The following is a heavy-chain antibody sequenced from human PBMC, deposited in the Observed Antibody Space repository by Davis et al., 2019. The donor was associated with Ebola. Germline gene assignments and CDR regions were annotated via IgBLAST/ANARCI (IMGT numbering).Heavy chain of an antibody. CDR2: ISADGSSE. D-gene: IGHD3-10*01. CDR1: GFTSA. Sequence: GESLKTPCAASGFTSALHCVRQATGKGLEWVAFISADGSSEYYTDSVKGRFTISSDNSKTTVYLQMNSLGPEDTAVYYCARGLWDYYGSGLPKYFDIWGQGTSVTVAS. V-gene: IGHV3-30*19. CDR3: ARGLWDYYGSGLPKYFDI. J-gene: IGHJ4*02.